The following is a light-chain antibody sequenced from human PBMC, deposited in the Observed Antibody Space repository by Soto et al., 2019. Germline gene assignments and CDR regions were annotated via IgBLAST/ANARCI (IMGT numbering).Light chain of an antibody. CDR2: TAA. Sequence: IHMTQSPSSLSASVGDRVTITCRASQRITTYLNWYQQKPGKAPKLLISTAATLQGGVPSRFSGSGSGTDFTLTITTLQPEDFATYLCQQRYSTTYTFGQGTKLEIK. J-gene: IGKJ2*01. CDR3: QQRYSTTYT. CDR1: QRITTY. V-gene: IGKV1-39*01.